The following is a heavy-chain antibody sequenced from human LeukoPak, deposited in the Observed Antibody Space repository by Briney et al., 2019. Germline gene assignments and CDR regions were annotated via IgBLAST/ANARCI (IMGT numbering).Heavy chain of an antibody. V-gene: IGHV4-39*07. CDR3: ARTEQVWLSFDY. J-gene: IGHJ4*02. Sequence: PSETLSLTCTVSGGSISSSSYYWGWIRQPPGKGLEWIGSIYYSGSTYYNPSLKSRVTISVDTSKNQFSLRLSSVTAADTAVYYCARTEQVWLSFDYWGQGTLVTVSS. CDR1: GGSISSSSYY. CDR2: IYYSGST. D-gene: IGHD1/OR15-1a*01.